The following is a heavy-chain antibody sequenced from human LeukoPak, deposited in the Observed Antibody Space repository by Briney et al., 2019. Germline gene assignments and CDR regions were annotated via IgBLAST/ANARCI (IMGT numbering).Heavy chain of an antibody. CDR2: IYYSGGT. D-gene: IGHD3-16*02. J-gene: IGHJ5*02. CDR1: GTSILSYY. Sequence: SETLSLTCTVSGTSILSYYWAWLRQPPGKGLEWIGNIYYSGGTNYNPSLKSRVTISLDTSNNQFSLKLSSVTAADTAVYYCARSIYHTADNWFDPWGQGTLVTVSS. V-gene: IGHV4-59*01. CDR3: ARSIYHTADNWFDP.